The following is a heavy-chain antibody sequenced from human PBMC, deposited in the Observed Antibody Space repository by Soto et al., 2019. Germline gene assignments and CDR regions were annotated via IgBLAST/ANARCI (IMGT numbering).Heavy chain of an antibody. Sequence: QVQLVQSGAEVKKPGASVKISCKASGYTFTSYGISWVRQAPGQGLEWMGWISAYNGNTNYAQKLQGRVTMTTDTSTSTAYMELRSLRSDDTAVYYCARGLPYYYDSSGYYYFDYWGQGTLVTVSS. CDR1: GYTFTSYG. CDR3: ARGLPYYYDSSGYYYFDY. D-gene: IGHD3-22*01. V-gene: IGHV1-18*01. CDR2: ISAYNGNT. J-gene: IGHJ4*02.